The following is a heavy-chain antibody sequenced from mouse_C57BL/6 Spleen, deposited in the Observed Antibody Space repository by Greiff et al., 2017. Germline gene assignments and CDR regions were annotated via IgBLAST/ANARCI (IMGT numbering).Heavy chain of an antibody. J-gene: IGHJ2*01. CDR2: ISDGGSYT. CDR1: GFTFSSYA. V-gene: IGHV5-4*01. Sequence: EVQGVESGGGLVKPGGSLKLSCAASGFTFSSYAMSWVRQTPEKRLEWVATISDGGSYTYYPDNVKGRFTISRDNAKNNLYLQMSHLKSEDTAMYYCARAEGLRGPFDYWGQGTTLTVSS. D-gene: IGHD2-2*01. CDR3: ARAEGLRGPFDY.